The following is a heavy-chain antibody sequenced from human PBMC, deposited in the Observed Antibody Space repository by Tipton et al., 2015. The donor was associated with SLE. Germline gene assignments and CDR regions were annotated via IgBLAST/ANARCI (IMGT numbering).Heavy chain of an antibody. D-gene: IGHD6-13*01. Sequence: LRLSCTVSGGSISSYYWSWIRQPPGKGLEWIGYIYYSGSTNYNPSLKSRVTISVDTSKNQFSLKLSSVTAADTAVYYCARVIAAAATLWGQGTLVTVSS. J-gene: IGHJ4*02. CDR2: IYYSGST. CDR1: GGSISSYY. CDR3: ARVIAAAATL. V-gene: IGHV4-59*12.